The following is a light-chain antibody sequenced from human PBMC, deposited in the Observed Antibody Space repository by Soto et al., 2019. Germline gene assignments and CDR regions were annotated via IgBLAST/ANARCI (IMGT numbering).Light chain of an antibody. J-gene: IGKJ5*01. Sequence: DIVMTQTPLSLSVTPGQPASISCKSSQSLLHSDGKTYLYWYLQKKGQSPQLLIYEVSTRVSGVPDRFSGSGSGTDFTLEISRVETDDVGIYYCMQSTQLPPTFGQGTRLEIK. CDR2: EVS. CDR1: QSLLHSDGKTY. V-gene: IGKV2D-29*02. CDR3: MQSTQLPPT.